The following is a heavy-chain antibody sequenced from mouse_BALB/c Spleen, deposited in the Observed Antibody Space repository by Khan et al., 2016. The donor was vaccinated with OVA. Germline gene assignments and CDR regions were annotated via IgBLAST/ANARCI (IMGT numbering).Heavy chain of an antibody. J-gene: IGHJ4*01. V-gene: IGHV5-9-3*01. CDR1: GFTFSSFT. CDR2: ISSGGHYT. D-gene: IGHD2-12*01. CDR3: ASSYVDYYAMDY. Sequence: EVELVESGGGVVKPGWSLKLSCSASGFTFSSFTMSWVRQTPEKRLEWVATISSGGHYTFYPDSVKGRFTISRDNARNTLYLQMSSLRSEDTAMYYCASSYVDYYAMDYWGQGTSVTVSS.